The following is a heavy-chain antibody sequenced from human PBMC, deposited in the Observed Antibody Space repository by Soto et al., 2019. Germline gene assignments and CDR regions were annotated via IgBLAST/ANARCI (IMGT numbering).Heavy chain of an antibody. D-gene: IGHD6-6*01. Sequence: GGSLRLSCTASGFTFGDYAMSWFRQAPGKGLEWVGFIRSKAYGGTTEYAASVKGRFTISRDDSKSIAYLQMNSLKTEDTAVYYCTRDPMSIAARRAFDSWAQGKMVTVSS. CDR3: TRDPMSIAARRAFDS. J-gene: IGHJ3*02. V-gene: IGHV3-49*03. CDR1: GFTFGDYA. CDR2: IRSKAYGGTT.